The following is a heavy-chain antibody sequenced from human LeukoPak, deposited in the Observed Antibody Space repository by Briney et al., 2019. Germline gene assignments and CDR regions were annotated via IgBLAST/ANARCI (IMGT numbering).Heavy chain of an antibody. Sequence: ASVKVSCKASGGTFSSYAISWVRQAPGQGLEWMGGIIPIFGTANYAQKFQGRVTITADESTSTAYMELSSLRSEDTAVYYCARVAIVPAAHYHYYYYYMDVWGKGTTVTVSS. D-gene: IGHD2-2*01. J-gene: IGHJ6*03. V-gene: IGHV1-69*13. CDR1: GGTFSSYA. CDR2: IIPIFGTA. CDR3: ARVAIVPAAHYHYYYYYMDV.